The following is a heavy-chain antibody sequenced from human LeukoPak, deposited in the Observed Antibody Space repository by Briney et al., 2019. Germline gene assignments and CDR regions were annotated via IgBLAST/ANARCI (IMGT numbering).Heavy chain of an antibody. CDR2: INPSGGST. V-gene: IGHV1-46*01. J-gene: IGHJ6*03. D-gene: IGHD2-2*02. Sequence: ASVKVSCKASGYTFTSYYMHWVRQAPGQGLEWMGIINPSGGSTSYAQKFQGRVTMTRDMSTSTVYMELSSLRSEDTAVYYCARDGIVVVPAAILESYYYCYMDVWGKGTTVTVSS. CDR1: GYTFTSYY. CDR3: ARDGIVVVPAAILESYYYCYMDV.